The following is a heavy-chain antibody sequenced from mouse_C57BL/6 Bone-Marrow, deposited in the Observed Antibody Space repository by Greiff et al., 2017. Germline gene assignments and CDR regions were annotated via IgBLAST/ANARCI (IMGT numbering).Heavy chain of an antibody. V-gene: IGHV14-4*01. CDR2: IDPENGAT. Sequence: VQLKQSGAELVRPGASVKLSCTASGFNIKDDYMHWVKQRPEQGLEWIGWIDPENGATEYASKFQGKATITADTSSNTAYLQLSSLTSEDTAVYYCTLDNDYIYYAMDYWGQGTSVTVSS. J-gene: IGHJ4*01. CDR3: TLDNDYIYYAMDY. D-gene: IGHD2-4*01. CDR1: GFNIKDDY.